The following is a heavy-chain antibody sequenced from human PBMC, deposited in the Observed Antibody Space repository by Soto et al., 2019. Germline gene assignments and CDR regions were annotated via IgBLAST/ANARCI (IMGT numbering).Heavy chain of an antibody. D-gene: IGHD2-21*01. CDR3: ARAYSGRLPRRADYYFAMDV. Sequence: GSLRLSCAASGFTSRAYDMHWVRQETGKGLEWVSAIGAADDPYYLGSVKGRFTISRENARNPFYLQMNNLRAGDTAVYYCARAYSGRLPRRADYYFAMDVWGQGTTVTSP. V-gene: IGHV3-13*05. CDR2: IGAADDP. J-gene: IGHJ6*02. CDR1: GFTSRAYD.